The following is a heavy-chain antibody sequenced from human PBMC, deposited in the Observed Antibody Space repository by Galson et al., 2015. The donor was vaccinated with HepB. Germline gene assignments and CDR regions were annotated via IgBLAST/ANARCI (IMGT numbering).Heavy chain of an antibody. CDR2: INPNSGGT. J-gene: IGHJ4*02. D-gene: IGHD6-19*01. V-gene: IGHV1-2*04. Sequence: SVKVSCKASGYTFTGYYMHWVRQAPGQELEWMGWINPNSGGTNYAQKFQGWVTMTRDTSISTAYMELGRLRSDDTAVYYCARGPQFTILAVAGTVDHQNFDYWGQGTLVTVSS. CDR1: GYTFTGYY. CDR3: ARGPQFTILAVAGTVDHQNFDY.